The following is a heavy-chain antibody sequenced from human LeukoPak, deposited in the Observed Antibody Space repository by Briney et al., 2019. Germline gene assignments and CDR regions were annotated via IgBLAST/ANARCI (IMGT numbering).Heavy chain of an antibody. V-gene: IGHV3-21*01. D-gene: IGHD2-21*02. Sequence: PGGSLRLSCAASGFSFSAYSMNWVRQTPGKGLEWVSAIGIGTSQIWYADSVKGRFTISRDNAKNSVYLEMTSLRAEDTAVYYCARGSTYCYANCYGTKYWGQGTLVTVSS. CDR2: IGIGTSQI. CDR1: GFSFSAYS. J-gene: IGHJ4*02. CDR3: ARGSTYCYANCYGTKY.